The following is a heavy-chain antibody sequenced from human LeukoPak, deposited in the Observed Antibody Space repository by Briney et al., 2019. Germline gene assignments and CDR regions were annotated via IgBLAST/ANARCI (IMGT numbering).Heavy chain of an antibody. V-gene: IGHV4-4*09. J-gene: IGHJ5*02. CDR2: IYTSGST. CDR1: GGSISSYY. CDR3: ARLERYSLRFLEWLPRFDP. Sequence: TSETLSLTCTVSGGSISSYYWSWIRQPPGKGLEWIGYIYTSGSTNYNPSLKSRVTISVDTSKNQFSLKLSSVTAADTAVYYCARLERYSLRFLEWLPRFDPWGQGTLVTVSS. D-gene: IGHD3-3*01.